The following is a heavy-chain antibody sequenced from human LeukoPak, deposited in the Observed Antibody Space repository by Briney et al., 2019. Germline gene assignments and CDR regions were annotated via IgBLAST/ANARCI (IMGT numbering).Heavy chain of an antibody. Sequence: GGSLRLSCAASGFAFSSYWMHWVRQAPEKGLVWVSRINSDGSSTTYADSVQGRFTISRDNAKNTLYLQMNSLRADDTAVYYCARSVYSYYANWFDPWGQGTLVTVSS. D-gene: IGHD4-11*01. J-gene: IGHJ5*02. CDR2: INSDGSST. CDR1: GFAFSSYW. CDR3: ARSVYSYYANWFDP. V-gene: IGHV3-74*01.